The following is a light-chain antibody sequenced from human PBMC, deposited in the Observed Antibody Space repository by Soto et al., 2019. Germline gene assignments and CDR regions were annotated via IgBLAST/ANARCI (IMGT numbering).Light chain of an antibody. CDR2: KAS. V-gene: IGKV1-5*03. J-gene: IGKJ1*01. CDR1: QTISSW. Sequence: DIQMTQSPSTLSGSVGDRVTITCRASQTISSWLAWYQQKPGKAPKLLIYKASTLKSGVPSRFSGSGSGTEFTLTISSLRPDDFATYYCQQHGNSPRTFGQGTKVDIK. CDR3: QQHGNSPRT.